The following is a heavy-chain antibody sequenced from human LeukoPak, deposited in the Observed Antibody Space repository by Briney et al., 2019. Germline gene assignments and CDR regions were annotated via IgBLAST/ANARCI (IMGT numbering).Heavy chain of an antibody. Sequence: GGSLRLSCAASGFTFSTYTIHWVRQAPGKGLEWVAVISNDGSKKYYADSVKGRFTISRDNSKNTLSLQVSSLRAEDTAVYYCAKDRYSYAFEYFDSWDQGTLVTVSS. CDR2: ISNDGSKK. CDR1: GFTFSTYT. CDR3: AKDRYSYAFEYFDS. J-gene: IGHJ4*02. V-gene: IGHV3-30*18. D-gene: IGHD5-18*01.